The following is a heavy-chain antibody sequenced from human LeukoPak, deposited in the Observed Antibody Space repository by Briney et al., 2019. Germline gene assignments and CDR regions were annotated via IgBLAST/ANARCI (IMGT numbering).Heavy chain of an antibody. CDR2: INHSGST. Sequence: LSESLSLTCAVYGGSFSGYYWSWIRQPPGKGLEWIGEINHSGSTNYNPSLKSRVTISVDTSKNQFSLKLSSVTAADTAVYYCASRQGYSYGPRDYWGQGTLVTVSS. CDR1: GGSFSGYY. CDR3: ASRQGYSYGPRDY. V-gene: IGHV4-34*01. D-gene: IGHD5-18*01. J-gene: IGHJ4*02.